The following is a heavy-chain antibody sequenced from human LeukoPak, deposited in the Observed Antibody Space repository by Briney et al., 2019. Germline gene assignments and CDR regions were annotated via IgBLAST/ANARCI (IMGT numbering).Heavy chain of an antibody. J-gene: IGHJ4*02. CDR1: GFTVSSNY. CDR2: IYSGGST. D-gene: IGHD5-18*01. Sequence: GGSLRLSCAASGFTVSSNYMSWVRQAPGQGLEWVSVIYSGGSTYFADSVKGRFTISRDNSRNTLYLQMNSLRAEDTAVYYCARSRRGYSYGSFDYWGQGTLVIVSS. CDR3: ARSRRGYSYGSFDY. V-gene: IGHV3-53*01.